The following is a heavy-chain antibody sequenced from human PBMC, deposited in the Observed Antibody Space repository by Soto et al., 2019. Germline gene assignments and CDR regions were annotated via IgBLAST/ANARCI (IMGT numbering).Heavy chain of an antibody. CDR3: VREMWTHYGPQNFFDY. V-gene: IGHV1-46*01. Sequence: ASVKVSCKASGYTFTSYYMHWVRQAPGQGLEWMGIINPSGGSTSYAQKFQGRVTMTRDTSTSTVYMELRSLRSEDTAVYYCVREMWTHYGPQNFFDYWGQGALVTVSS. CDR1: GYTFTSYY. J-gene: IGHJ4*02. D-gene: IGHD4-17*01. CDR2: INPSGGST.